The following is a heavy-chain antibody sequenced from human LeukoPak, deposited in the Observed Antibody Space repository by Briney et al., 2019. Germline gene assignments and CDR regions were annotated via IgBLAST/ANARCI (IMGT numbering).Heavy chain of an antibody. CDR1: GGTFSSYA. D-gene: IGHD2-21*01. CDR3: ARQIGGGAYGGYYFDY. Sequence: SVKVSCKASGGTFSSYAISWVRQAPGQGLEWMGRIIPILGIANYAQKFQGRVTITADKSTSTAYMELSSLRSEDTAVYYCARQIGGGAYGGYYFDYWGQGTLVTVSS. CDR2: IIPILGIA. V-gene: IGHV1-69*04. J-gene: IGHJ4*02.